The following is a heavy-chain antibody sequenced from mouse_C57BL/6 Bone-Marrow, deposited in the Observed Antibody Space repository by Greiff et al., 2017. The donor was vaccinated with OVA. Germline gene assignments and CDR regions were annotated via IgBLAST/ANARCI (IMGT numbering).Heavy chain of an antibody. J-gene: IGHJ2*01. CDR1: GFTFSSYG. V-gene: IGHV5-6*01. CDR2: ISSGGSYT. CDR3: ARHPYGSDY. Sequence: EVQVVESGGDLVKPGGSLKLSCAASGFTFSSYGMSWVRQTPDKRLEWVATISSGGSYTYYPDSVKGRFTISRDNAKNTLYLQMSSLKSEDTAMYYCARHPYGSDYWGQGTTLTVSS. D-gene: IGHD1-1*01.